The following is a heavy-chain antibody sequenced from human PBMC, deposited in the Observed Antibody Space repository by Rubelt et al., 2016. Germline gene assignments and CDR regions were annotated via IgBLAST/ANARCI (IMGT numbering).Heavy chain of an antibody. J-gene: IGHJ6*02. Sequence: SGSTYYNPSLKSRVTISVDTSKNQFSLKLSSVTAADTAVYYCARHRSSYYYGMDVWGQGTTVTVSS. D-gene: IGHD6-13*01. V-gene: IGHV4-39*01. CDR3: ARHRSSYYYGMDV. CDR2: SGST.